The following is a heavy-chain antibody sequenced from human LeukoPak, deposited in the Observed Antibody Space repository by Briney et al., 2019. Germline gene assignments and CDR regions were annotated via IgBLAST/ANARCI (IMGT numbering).Heavy chain of an antibody. J-gene: IGHJ4*02. D-gene: IGHD2-2*02. CDR1: GFTFSNYG. Sequence: PGGSLRLSCAASGFTFSNYGMSWVRQAPGKGLEWVSSISGSGSATYNAGSVKGRFTTSRDNSNHTLYLQMNSLRAEDTAVYYCAKTEAPAAIRAGSDYWGQGTLVTVSS. V-gene: IGHV3-23*01. CDR3: AKTEAPAAIRAGSDY. CDR2: ISGSGSAT.